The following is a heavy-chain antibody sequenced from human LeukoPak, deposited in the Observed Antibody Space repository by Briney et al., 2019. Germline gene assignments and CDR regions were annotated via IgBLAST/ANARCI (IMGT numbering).Heavy chain of an antibody. J-gene: IGHJ4*02. CDR1: GFTFSSYG. CDR2: IRYDGSNK. D-gene: IGHD1-26*01. Sequence: GGSLRLSCAASGFTFSSYGMHWVRQAPGKGLEWVAFIRYDGSNKYYADSVKGRFTISRDNSKNTLYLQMNSLRAEDTAVYYCARAGVGAHLFDYWGQGTLVTVSS. V-gene: IGHV3-30*02. CDR3: ARAGVGAHLFDY.